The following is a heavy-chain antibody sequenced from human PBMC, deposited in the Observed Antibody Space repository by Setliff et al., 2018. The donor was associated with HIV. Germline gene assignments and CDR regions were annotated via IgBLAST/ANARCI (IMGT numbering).Heavy chain of an antibody. D-gene: IGHD2-2*01. J-gene: IGHJ4*01. CDR2: IFYSGST. V-gene: IGHV4-39*01. CDR1: DDSISSSSYY. Sequence: PSETLSLTCTVSDDSISSSSYYWGWIRQPPGKGLEWIGSIFYSGSTYYNPSLKSRLIMSVDTSKNQFSLKLSSVTAADTAVYYCARHHLVDPFDYWGHGTLVTVSS. CDR3: ARHHLVDPFDY.